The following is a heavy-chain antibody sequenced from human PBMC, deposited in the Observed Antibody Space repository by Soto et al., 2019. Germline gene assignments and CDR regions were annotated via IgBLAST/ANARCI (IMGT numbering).Heavy chain of an antibody. V-gene: IGHV1-46*01. J-gene: IGHJ4*02. CDR3: ARDLLRADS. CDR2: INPYGGST. CDR1: GYIFANYY. D-gene: IGHD2-8*01. Sequence: QVQLVQSGAEVKEPGASVKVLCKASGYIFANYYMHWVRQAPGQGLEWMAIINPYGGSTNYAQNFHGRLTLTSDTSTSTVYMELSSLRSEDTAVYYCARDLLRADSWGQGTLVTVSS.